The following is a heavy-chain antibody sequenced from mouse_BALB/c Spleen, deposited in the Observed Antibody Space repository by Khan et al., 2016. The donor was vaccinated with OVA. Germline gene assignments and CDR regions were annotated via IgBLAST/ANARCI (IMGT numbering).Heavy chain of an antibody. Sequence: EVELVESGGDLVKPGGSLKLSCAASGFTFSNYGMSWVRQIPDKRLEWVATINSDGTYTYYPDSVKGRFTISRNNAKNTLYLEMSSLKSVDTARDCWASHVTGSFAYWGQGTLVTVSA. CDR3: ASHVTGSFAY. CDR1: GFTFSNYG. D-gene: IGHD4-1*01. CDR2: INSDGTYT. V-gene: IGHV5-6*01. J-gene: IGHJ3*01.